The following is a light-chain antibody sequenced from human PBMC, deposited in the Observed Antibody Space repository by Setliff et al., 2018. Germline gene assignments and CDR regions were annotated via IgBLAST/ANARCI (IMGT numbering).Light chain of an antibody. CDR2: DVS. V-gene: IGLV2-14*03. CDR1: SSDVGGYNY. J-gene: IGLJ2*01. CDR3: SSYTSYTVV. Sequence: QSALTQPASVSGSPGQSITISCTGTSSDVGGYNYVSWYQQHPGKAPKLMIYDVSNRPSGVSNRFSGSKSGNTASLTISGLQAEDEADYYCSSYTSYTVVFGGGTKVT.